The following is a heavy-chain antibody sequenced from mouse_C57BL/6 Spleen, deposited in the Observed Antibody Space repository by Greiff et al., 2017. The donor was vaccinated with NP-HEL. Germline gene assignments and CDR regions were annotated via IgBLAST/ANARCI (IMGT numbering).Heavy chain of an antibody. D-gene: IGHD1-1*01. Sequence: VQLVESGPGLVQPSQSLSITCTVSGFSLTSYGVHWVRQSPGKGLEWLGVIWRGGSTDYNAAFLSRPSITKDNSKSQVFFKMNSLQADDTAIYYCANTYYYGSSYGGNAMDYWGQGTSVTVSS. CDR1: GFSLTSYG. CDR2: IWRGGST. CDR3: ANTYYYGSSYGGNAMDY. J-gene: IGHJ4*01. V-gene: IGHV2-5*01.